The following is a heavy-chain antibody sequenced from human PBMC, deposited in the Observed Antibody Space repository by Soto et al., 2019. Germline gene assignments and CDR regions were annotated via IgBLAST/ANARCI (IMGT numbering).Heavy chain of an antibody. J-gene: IGHJ4*02. Sequence: SETLSLTCLVSDGSMNSDSSYWVWIRQPPGKGLEWIGVINHSGSTYHNLSLKGRVTMSVDASRNQFSLKLTSMTAADTAVYYCARLGGYVSVGYYYLWDSWGQGTLVTVSS. D-gene: IGHD3-22*01. V-gene: IGHV4-39*01. CDR1: DGSMNSDSSY. CDR3: ARLGGYVSVGYYYLWDS. CDR2: INHSGST.